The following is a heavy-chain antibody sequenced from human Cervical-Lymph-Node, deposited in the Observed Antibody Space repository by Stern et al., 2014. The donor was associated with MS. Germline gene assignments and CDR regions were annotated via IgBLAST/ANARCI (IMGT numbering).Heavy chain of an antibody. J-gene: IGHJ4*02. CDR3: ARDRGSHSDY. CDR2: ISTDTGGA. Sequence: QVQLGQSGAEVKKPGASVKVSCKASGYSFTAYFIHWVRQAPGQGLEWMGWISTDTGGANYAQRFQGRVTMTRDTSISTTYMELSRLRSDDTAVYYCARDRGSHSDYWGQGTLVTVSS. CDR1: GYSFTAYF. D-gene: IGHD1-26*01. V-gene: IGHV1-2*02.